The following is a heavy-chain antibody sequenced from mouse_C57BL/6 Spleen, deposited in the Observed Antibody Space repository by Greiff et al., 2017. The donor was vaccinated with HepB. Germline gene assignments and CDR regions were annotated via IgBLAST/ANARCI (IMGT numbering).Heavy chain of an antibody. V-gene: IGHV1-50*01. D-gene: IGHD1-1*02. J-gene: IGHJ3*01. Sequence: QVQLQQPGAELVKPGASVKLSCKASGYTFTSYWMQWVKQRPGQGLEWIGEIDPSDSYTNYNQKFKGKATLTVDTSSSTAYMQLSSLTSEDSAVYYCAKISPNYGFAYWGQGTLVTVSA. CDR3: AKISPNYGFAY. CDR1: GYTFTSYW. CDR2: IDPSDSYT.